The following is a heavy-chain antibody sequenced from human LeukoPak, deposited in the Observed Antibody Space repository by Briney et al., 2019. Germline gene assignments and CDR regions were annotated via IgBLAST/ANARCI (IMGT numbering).Heavy chain of an antibody. D-gene: IGHD5-18*01. V-gene: IGHV3-53*01. CDR1: GFTVSTSY. CDR2: IYIDDST. J-gene: IGHJ4*02. CDR3: VRDLDSYGSY. Sequence: GGSLRLSCAASGFTVSTSYMSWVRQAPGKGLEWVSVIYIDDSTYYADSVKGRFTISRDNSKNTLYLQMNSLRAEDTAVYYCVRDLDSYGSYWGQGTLVTVSS.